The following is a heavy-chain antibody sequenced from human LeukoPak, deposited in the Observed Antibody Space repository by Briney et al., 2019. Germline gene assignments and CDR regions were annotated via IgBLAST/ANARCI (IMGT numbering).Heavy chain of an antibody. CDR2: ISYDGSNK. D-gene: IGHD6-13*01. J-gene: IGHJ4*02. CDR1: GFTFSSYA. CDR3: ARYVGQQLVLGYFDY. V-gene: IGHV3-30*04. Sequence: GRSLRLSCAASGFTFSSYAMQWVRQALGKGLEWVAVISYDGSNKYYADSVKGRFTISRDNSKNMLYLQMNSLRAEDTAVYYCARYVGQQLVLGYFDYWGQGTLVTVSS.